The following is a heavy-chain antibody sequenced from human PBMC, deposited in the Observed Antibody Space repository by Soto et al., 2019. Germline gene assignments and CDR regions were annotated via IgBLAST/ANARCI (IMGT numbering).Heavy chain of an antibody. CDR1: GGSFSGYY. V-gene: IGHV4-34*01. Sequence: SETLSLTCAVYGGSFSGYYWSWIRQPPGKGLEWIGEINHSGSTNYNPSLKSRVTISVDTSKNQFSLKLSSVTAADTAVYYCARGLWFGELLAYYGMDVWGQGTTVTVSS. D-gene: IGHD3-10*01. J-gene: IGHJ6*02. CDR3: ARGLWFGELLAYYGMDV. CDR2: INHSGST.